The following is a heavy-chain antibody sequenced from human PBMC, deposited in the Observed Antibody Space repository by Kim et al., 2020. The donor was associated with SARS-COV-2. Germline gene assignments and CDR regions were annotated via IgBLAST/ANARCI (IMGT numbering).Heavy chain of an antibody. CDR1: GYTFTSYA. CDR2: INAGNGNT. V-gene: IGHV1-3*01. Sequence: ASVKVSCKASGYTFTSYAMHWVRQAPGQRLEWMGWINAGNGNTKYSQKFQGRVTITRDTSASTAYMELSSLRSEDTAVYYCAVVPAAMFGYYYYYGMDVWGQGTTVTVSS. J-gene: IGHJ6*02. CDR3: AVVPAAMFGYYYYYGMDV. D-gene: IGHD2-2*01.